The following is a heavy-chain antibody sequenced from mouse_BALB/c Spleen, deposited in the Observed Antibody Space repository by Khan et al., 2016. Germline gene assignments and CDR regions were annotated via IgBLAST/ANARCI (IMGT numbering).Heavy chain of an antibody. CDR3: ARYRYYYGSSRYFDV. D-gene: IGHD1-1*01. CDR2: INTYSGES. CDR1: GYTFTNYG. Sequence: QIQLVQSGPELKRPGKTVKISCKASGYTFTNYGINWVKQAPGKGLKWMGWINTYSGESTYADDFKGRFAFSLETSANTAYLQIKHLKNEDTATYFCARYRYYYGSSRYFDVWGAGTTVTVSS. J-gene: IGHJ1*01. V-gene: IGHV9-3-1*01.